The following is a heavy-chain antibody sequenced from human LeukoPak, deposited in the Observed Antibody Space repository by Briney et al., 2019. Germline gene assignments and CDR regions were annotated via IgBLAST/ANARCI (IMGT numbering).Heavy chain of an antibody. CDR1: GYSISSGYY. D-gene: IGHD6-19*01. V-gene: IGHV4-38-2*02. J-gene: IGHJ5*02. CDR3: ARDQSPGSSGPLDP. Sequence: PSETLSLTCTVSGYSISSGYYWGWIRQPPGKGLEWIGSIYHSGSTYYNPSLKSRVTISVDTSKNQFSLKLSSVTAADTAVYYCARDQSPGSSGPLDPWGQGTLVTVSS. CDR2: IYHSGST.